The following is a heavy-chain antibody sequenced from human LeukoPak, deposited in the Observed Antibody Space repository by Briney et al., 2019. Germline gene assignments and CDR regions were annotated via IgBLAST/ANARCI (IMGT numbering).Heavy chain of an antibody. Sequence: GGSLRLSCAASEFAFSRNNMHWVRQAPGKGLEWVSFISYDGSDKYYAESVKGRFTISRDNSKNTLFLQMNSLGAGDTALYYCAKDQGGGHCSFDYWGQGTLVTVSS. CDR2: ISYDGSDK. J-gene: IGHJ4*02. CDR1: EFAFSRNN. CDR3: AKDQGGGHCSFDY. V-gene: IGHV3-30*02. D-gene: IGHD2-21*02.